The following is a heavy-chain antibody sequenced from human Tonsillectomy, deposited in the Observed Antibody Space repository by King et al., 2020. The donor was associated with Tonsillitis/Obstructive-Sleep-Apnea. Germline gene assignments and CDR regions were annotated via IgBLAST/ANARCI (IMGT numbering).Heavy chain of an antibody. CDR2: ISYDGSNK. J-gene: IGHJ1*01. CDR1: GFTFSSYA. V-gene: IGHV3-30*01. Sequence: QLVQSGGGVVQPGRSLRLSCAASGFTFSSYAMHWVRQAPGKGLEWVAVISYDGSNKYYADSVKGRFTISRDNSKNTLYLQLNSLRAEDPAVYYCARPGYSSSWHRAEYFQHWGQGTLVTVSS. D-gene: IGHD6-13*01. CDR3: ARPGYSSSWHRAEYFQH.